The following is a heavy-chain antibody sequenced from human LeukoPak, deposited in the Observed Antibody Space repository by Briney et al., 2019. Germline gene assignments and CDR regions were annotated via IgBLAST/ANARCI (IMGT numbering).Heavy chain of an antibody. D-gene: IGHD3-10*01. V-gene: IGHV4-4*07. J-gene: IGHJ4*02. CDR3: AGDRKGVVIFDY. Sequence: SETLSLTCRVPDGSIRSYYWSWIRQPAGKGPEWIGRIYARGSTNYNPSLNSRVTMSVDTSKNQFSLELSSVTAADTAVYYCAGDRKGVVIFDYWGQGTLVTVSS. CDR2: IYARGST. CDR1: DGSIRSYY.